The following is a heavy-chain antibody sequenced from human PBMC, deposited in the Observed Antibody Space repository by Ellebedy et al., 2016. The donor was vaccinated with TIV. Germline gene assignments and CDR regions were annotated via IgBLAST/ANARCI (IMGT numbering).Heavy chain of an antibody. Sequence: AASVKVSCKASGYSFTHYAISRARQPPGQGLEWLGWISAYNGNTNYAQKMQGRVTMTIDTSTSTAYMEVRSLRSDDTAVYYCARGYGGPTSYLDYWGQGTLVTVSS. J-gene: IGHJ4*02. CDR2: ISAYNGNT. D-gene: IGHD2-2*01. V-gene: IGHV1-18*01. CDR3: ARGYGGPTSYLDY. CDR1: GYSFTHYA.